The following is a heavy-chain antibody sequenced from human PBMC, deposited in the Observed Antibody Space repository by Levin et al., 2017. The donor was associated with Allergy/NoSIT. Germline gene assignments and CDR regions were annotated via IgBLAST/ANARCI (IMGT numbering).Heavy chain of an antibody. J-gene: IGHJ4*02. CDR3: ARERLGGYCSGGSCTRGMGFDY. V-gene: IGHV4-30-2*01. Sequence: SETLSLTCAVSGGSISSGGYSWSWIRQPPGKGLEWIGYIYHSGSTYYNPSLKSRVTISVDRSKNQFSLKLSSVTAADTAVYYCARERLGGYCSGGSCTRGMGFDYWGQGTLVTVSS. D-gene: IGHD2-15*01. CDR2: IYHSGST. CDR1: GGSISSGGYS.